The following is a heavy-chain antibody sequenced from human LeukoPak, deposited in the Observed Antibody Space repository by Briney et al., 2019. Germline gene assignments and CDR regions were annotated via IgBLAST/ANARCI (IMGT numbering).Heavy chain of an antibody. J-gene: IGHJ4*02. CDR1: GYTFTSYG. V-gene: IGHV1-18*01. CDR3: ARVVNYCYGSGRLDY. Sequence: ASVKVSCKASGYTFTSYGISWVRQAPGQGLEWMGWISAYNGNTNYAQKLQGRVTMTTDTSTSTAYMELRSLRSDDTAVYYCARVVNYCYGSGRLDYWGQGTLVTVSS. CDR2: ISAYNGNT. D-gene: IGHD3-10*01.